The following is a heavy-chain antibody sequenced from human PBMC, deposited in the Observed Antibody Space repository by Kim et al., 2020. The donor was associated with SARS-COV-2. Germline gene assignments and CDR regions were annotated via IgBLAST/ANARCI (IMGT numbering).Heavy chain of an antibody. D-gene: IGHD3-9*01. J-gene: IGHJ4*02. CDR3: ARDDILTGTPFDY. CDR2: ISSSSSYI. V-gene: IGHV3-21*01. Sequence: GGSLRLSCAASGFTFSSYSMNWVRQAPGKGLEWVSSISSSSSYIYYADSVKGRFTISRDNAKNSLYLQMNSLRAEDTAVYYCARDDILTGTPFDYWGQGTLVTVSS. CDR1: GFTFSSYS.